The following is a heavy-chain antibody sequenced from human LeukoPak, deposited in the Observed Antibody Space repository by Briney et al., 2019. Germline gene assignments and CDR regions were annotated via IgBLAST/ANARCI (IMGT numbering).Heavy chain of an antibody. J-gene: IGHJ4*02. CDR2: ISYDGSNK. CDR3: AKAYPYYYDSSGYFDY. D-gene: IGHD3-22*01. V-gene: IGHV3-30*18. CDR1: GFTFSSYG. Sequence: GGSLRLSCAASGFTFSSYGMHWARQAPGKGLEWVAVISYDGSNKYYADSVKGRFTISRDNSKNTLYLQMNSLRAEDTAVYYCAKAYPYYYDSSGYFDYWGQGTLVTVSS.